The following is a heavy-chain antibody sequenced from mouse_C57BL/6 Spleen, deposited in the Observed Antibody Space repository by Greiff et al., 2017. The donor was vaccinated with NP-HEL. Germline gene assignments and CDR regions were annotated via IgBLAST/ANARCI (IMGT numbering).Heavy chain of an antibody. V-gene: IGHV1-50*01. CDR2: IDPSDSYT. J-gene: IGHJ3*01. CDR3: ARGYYDYDGRVWFAY. CDR1: GYTFTSYW. Sequence: VQLQQPGAELVKPGASVKLSCKASGYTFTSYWMQWVKQRPGQGLEWIGEIDPSDSYTNYNQKFKGKATLTVDTSSSTAYMQLSSLTSEDSAVYYCARGYYDYDGRVWFAYWGQGTLVTVSA. D-gene: IGHD2-4*01.